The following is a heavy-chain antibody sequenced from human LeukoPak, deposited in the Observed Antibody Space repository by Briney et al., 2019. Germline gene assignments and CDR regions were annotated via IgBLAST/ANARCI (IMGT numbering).Heavy chain of an antibody. CDR2: IYYSGST. J-gene: IGHJ4*02. CDR3: ARALRVGATLPFDY. CDR1: GGSISSYY. Sequence: SETLSLTCTVSGGSISSYYWSWTRQPPGKGLEWIGYIYYSGSTNYNPSLKSRVTISVDTSKNQFSLKLSSVTAADTAVYYCARALRVGATLPFDYWGQGTLVTVSS. D-gene: IGHD1-26*01. V-gene: IGHV4-59*01.